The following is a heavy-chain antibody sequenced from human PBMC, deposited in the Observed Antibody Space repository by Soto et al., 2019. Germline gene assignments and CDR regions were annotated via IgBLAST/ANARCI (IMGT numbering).Heavy chain of an antibody. V-gene: IGHV5-51*01. CDR3: ATLLVGHVFFGFAP. Sequence: GESLKISCKGSGHSFTSYWIGWVRQMPGKGLEWMGIIYPGDSDTRYSPSFQGQVTISADTSISTAYLPWSGLKAADTAVYYCATLLVGHVFFGFAPWGPGTLVTVS. D-gene: IGHD1-26*01. CDR2: IYPGDSDT. CDR1: GHSFTSYW. J-gene: IGHJ5*02.